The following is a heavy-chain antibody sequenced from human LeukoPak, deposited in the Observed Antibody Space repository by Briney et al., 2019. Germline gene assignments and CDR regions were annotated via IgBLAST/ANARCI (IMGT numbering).Heavy chain of an antibody. V-gene: IGHV3-11*01. CDR1: GFTFSDYY. Sequence: GGSLRLSCAASGFTFSDYYMSWIRQAPGKXLEWVSYISSSGSTIYYADSVKGRFTISRDNAKNSLYLQMNSLRAEDTAVYYCARLGYCSGGSCYGMDVWGQGTTVTVSS. D-gene: IGHD2-15*01. J-gene: IGHJ6*02. CDR3: ARLGYCSGGSCYGMDV. CDR2: ISSSGSTI.